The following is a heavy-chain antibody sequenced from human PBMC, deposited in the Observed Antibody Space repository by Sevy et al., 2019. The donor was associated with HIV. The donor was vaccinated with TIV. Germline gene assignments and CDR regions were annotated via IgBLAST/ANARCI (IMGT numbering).Heavy chain of an antibody. Sequence: GGSLRLSCAASGFTFSAYSMNWVRQAPGKGLEWVSYISSSSGTIYYAVSVKGQFTISRDNAKSLLYLQMNGLRAEDTAVYYCARAGGDCYSKNECWFVSWGQGTLVTVSS. J-gene: IGHJ5*01. V-gene: IGHV3-48*01. CDR1: GFTFSAYS. D-gene: IGHD2-21*01. CDR2: ISSSSGTI. CDR3: ARAGGDCYSKNECWFVS.